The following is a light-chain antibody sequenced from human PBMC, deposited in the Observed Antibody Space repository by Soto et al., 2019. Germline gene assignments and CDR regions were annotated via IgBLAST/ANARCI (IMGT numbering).Light chain of an antibody. CDR2: GAS. J-gene: IGKJ2*01. CDR1: QSVSSSY. V-gene: IGKV3-20*01. Sequence: EIVLTQSPGTLSLSPGERVTLSCRASQSVSSSYLAWYQQKLGQAPRLLIYGASSRATGIPDRFSGSGSGPDFTLTISRLEPEDFAVYYCQQYCSSPLYTFGQGTKLEIK. CDR3: QQYCSSPLYT.